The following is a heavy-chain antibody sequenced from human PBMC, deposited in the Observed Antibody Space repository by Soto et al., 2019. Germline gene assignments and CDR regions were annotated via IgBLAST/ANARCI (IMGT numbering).Heavy chain of an antibody. CDR1: GVTFSSHW. V-gene: IGHV3-7*01. J-gene: IGHJ4*02. D-gene: IGHD6-19*01. CDR2: IKQDGSEK. Sequence: PGGSLRLSCAASGVTFSSHWMSWVRQSPGKGLEWVANIKQDGSEKYYVDSVKGRFTISRDNAKNSLYLQMNSLRAEDTAVYYCARDRSSGMPPFDYWGQGTLVTVSS. CDR3: ARDRSSGMPPFDY.